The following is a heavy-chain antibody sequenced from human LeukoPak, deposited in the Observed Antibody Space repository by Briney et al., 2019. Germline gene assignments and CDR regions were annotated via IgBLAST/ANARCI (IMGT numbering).Heavy chain of an antibody. CDR3: ARVRRIAAAGGAFQSYYYYYYGMDV. CDR1: GFTFSSYG. CDR2: IWYDGSNK. J-gene: IGHJ6*04. D-gene: IGHD6-13*01. V-gene: IGHV3-33*01. Sequence: GRSLRLSCAASGFTFSSYGMHWVRQAPGKGLEWVAVIWYDGSNKYYADSVKGRFTISRDNSKNTLYLQMNSLRAEDTAVYYCARVRRIAAAGGAFQSYYYYYYGMDVWGKGTTVTVSS.